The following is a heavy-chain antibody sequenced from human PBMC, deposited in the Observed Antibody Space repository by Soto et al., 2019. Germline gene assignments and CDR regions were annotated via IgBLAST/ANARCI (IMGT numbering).Heavy chain of an antibody. J-gene: IGHJ3*02. Sequence: GGSLRLSCAASGFTVSSNYMSWVRQAPGKGLEWVSVIYSGGSTYYADSVKGRFTISRDNSKNTLYLQMNSLRAEDTAVYYCAYSSSSPDAFDIWGQGTMVTVSS. D-gene: IGHD6-6*01. CDR1: GFTVSSNY. CDR3: AYSSSSPDAFDI. V-gene: IGHV3-53*01. CDR2: IYSGGST.